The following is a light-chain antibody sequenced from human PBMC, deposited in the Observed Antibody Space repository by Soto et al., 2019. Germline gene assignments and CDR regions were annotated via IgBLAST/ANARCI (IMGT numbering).Light chain of an antibody. CDR2: EVN. J-gene: IGLJ2*01. V-gene: IGLV2-14*01. Sequence: QSVLTQPASVSGSPGQSIIISCTGTSSDIGAYDYVSWYQHHPGKVPKLIIYEVNYRPSQVSDRFSGSKSGNTASLTISGLQAEDESEYYCCSYTTRSTLVFGGGT. CDR3: CSYTTRSTLV. CDR1: SSDIGAYDY.